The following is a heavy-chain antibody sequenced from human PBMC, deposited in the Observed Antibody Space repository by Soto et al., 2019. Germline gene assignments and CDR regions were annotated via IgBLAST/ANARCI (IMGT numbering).Heavy chain of an antibody. CDR1: GYTFTSYG. D-gene: IGHD3-10*01. V-gene: IGHV1-18*01. CDR2: ISAYNGNT. J-gene: IGHJ3*02. Sequence: GASLKVSCKASGYTFTSYGISWVRQAPGQVLEWMGWISAYNGNTNYAQKLQGRVTTTPDTSPSTAYMELRSLRSDDTAVYYCARDLESGAFDIWGQGTMVNVSS. CDR3: ARDLESGAFDI.